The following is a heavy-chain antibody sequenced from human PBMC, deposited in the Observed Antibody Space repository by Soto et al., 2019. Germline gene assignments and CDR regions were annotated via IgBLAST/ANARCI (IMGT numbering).Heavy chain of an antibody. CDR1: GYSFTRYY. CDR2: VSAYNGNT. Sequence: ASVKVSCKASGYSFTRYYINWVRQAPGQGLEWMGWVSAYNGNTHYEEKLQGRVTLTTDTSTSTAYMELRSLRSDDTAVYFCARGGQWDFLSDYWGQGTLVTVSS. CDR3: ARGGQWDFLSDY. V-gene: IGHV1-18*01. D-gene: IGHD1-26*01. J-gene: IGHJ4*02.